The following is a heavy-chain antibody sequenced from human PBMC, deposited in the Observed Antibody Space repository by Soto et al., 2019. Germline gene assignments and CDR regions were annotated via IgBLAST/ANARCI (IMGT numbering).Heavy chain of an antibody. CDR3: AKATPNKGYYYMDV. J-gene: IGHJ6*03. CDR2: ISYDGSNK. D-gene: IGHD2-8*01. CDR1: GFTFSSYG. Sequence: GGSLRLSCAASGFTFSSYGMHWVRQAPGKGLEWVAVISYDGSNKYYADSVKGRFTISRDNSKNTLYLQMNSLRAEDTAVYYCAKATPNKGYYYMDVWGKGTTVTVSS. V-gene: IGHV3-30*18.